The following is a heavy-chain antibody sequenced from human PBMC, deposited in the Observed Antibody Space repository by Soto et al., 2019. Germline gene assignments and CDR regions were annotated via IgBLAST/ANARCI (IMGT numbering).Heavy chain of an antibody. V-gene: IGHV1-18*01. D-gene: IGHD3-10*01. CDR1: GYTFTNFG. CDR3: ARVEIFNTMVRGGYYGMDV. J-gene: IGHJ6*02. CDR2: ISAYNGNT. Sequence: GASVKVSCKASGYTFTNFGISWVRQAPGQGLEWMGWISAYNGNTNYAQKFQGRVTMTTDTSTSTAYMEARSLRFDDTAVYYCARVEIFNTMVRGGYYGMDVWGQGTTVTISS.